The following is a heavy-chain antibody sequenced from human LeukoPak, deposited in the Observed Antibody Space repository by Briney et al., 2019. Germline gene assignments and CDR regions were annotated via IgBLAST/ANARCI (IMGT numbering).Heavy chain of an antibody. J-gene: IGHJ4*02. V-gene: IGHV1-2*02. CDR2: INPNSGGT. CDR1: GYTFTGYY. D-gene: IGHD3-10*01. CDR3: ARSKGRWFWEPPQF. Sequence: GASVKVSCKASGYTFTGYYMHWVRQAPGQGLEWMGWINPNSGGTNYAQKFQGRVTMTRDTSISTAYMELSRLRSDDTAVYYCARSKGRWFWEPPQFWGQGTLVTVSS.